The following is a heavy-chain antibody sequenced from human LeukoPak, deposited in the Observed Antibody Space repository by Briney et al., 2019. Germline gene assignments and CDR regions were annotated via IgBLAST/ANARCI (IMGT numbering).Heavy chain of an antibody. CDR1: GGSISIYY. Sequence: SSETLSLTCTVVGGSISIYYWSWIRQPAEKGLEWIGRIYTIVSTNYNPSLKSRVTMSVDTSKNQFSLKLSSVTAADTAVYYCAREAVAGNDYWGQGTLVTVSS. V-gene: IGHV4-4*07. D-gene: IGHD6-19*01. CDR3: AREAVAGNDY. J-gene: IGHJ4*02. CDR2: IYTIVST.